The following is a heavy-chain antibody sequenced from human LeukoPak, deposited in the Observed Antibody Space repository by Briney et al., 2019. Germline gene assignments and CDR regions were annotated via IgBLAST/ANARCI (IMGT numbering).Heavy chain of an antibody. V-gene: IGHV3-53*01. Sequence: GSLRLSCAASGFTVSSNYMSWVRQAPGKGLEWVSVIYSGGSTYYADSVKGRFTISRDNSKNTLYLQMNSLRAEDTAVYYCASGQLWLRPIDYWGQGTLVTVSS. CDR3: ASGQLWLRPIDY. J-gene: IGHJ4*02. CDR1: GFTVSSNY. D-gene: IGHD5-18*01. CDR2: IYSGGST.